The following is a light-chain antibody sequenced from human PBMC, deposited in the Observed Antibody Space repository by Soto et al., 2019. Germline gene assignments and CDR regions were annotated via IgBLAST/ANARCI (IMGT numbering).Light chain of an antibody. CDR2: DAS. J-gene: IGKJ1*01. CDR1: QTVNTW. CDR3: QQYHGFSRT. Sequence: GDRVTITCRASQTVNTWLAWYQHKPGKAPKILIYDASVLETGVPSRFSGSGYGTEFNLTISSMQTDDLATYYCQQYHGFSRTFGQGTKVDIK. V-gene: IGKV1-5*01.